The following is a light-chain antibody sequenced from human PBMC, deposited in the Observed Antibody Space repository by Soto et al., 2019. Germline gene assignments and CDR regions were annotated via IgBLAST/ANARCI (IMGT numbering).Light chain of an antibody. V-gene: IGKV3-15*01. CDR3: QRFDRWPLS. Sequence: EIVLTQSPAALSVSPWEIVTLSCWASQSVGSTLNWYQQRPGQAPRLPIYDTSIRATGIPARFSGSGSGTEFTLTIASLQSEDFGVYYCQRFDRWPLSFGGGTKVDIK. J-gene: IGKJ4*01. CDR2: DTS. CDR1: QSVGST.